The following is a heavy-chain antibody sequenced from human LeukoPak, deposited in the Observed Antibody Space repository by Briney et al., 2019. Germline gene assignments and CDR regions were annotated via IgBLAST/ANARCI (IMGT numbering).Heavy chain of an antibody. J-gene: IGHJ3*02. Sequence: PGGSLRLSCAASGFTFSKYAMHWVRQAPGKGLDWVAVISYDGINKYYADSVKGRFTISRDNAKNTLSLQMNSLRAEDTAVYYCAREGYCSSTNWPRAFDIWGQGTMVTVSS. CDR3: AREGYCSSTNWPRAFDI. CDR2: ISYDGINK. CDR1: GFTFSKYA. V-gene: IGHV3-30*01. D-gene: IGHD2-2*01.